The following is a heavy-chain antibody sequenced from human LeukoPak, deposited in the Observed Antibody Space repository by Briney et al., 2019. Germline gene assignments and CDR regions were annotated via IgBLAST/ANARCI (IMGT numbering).Heavy chain of an antibody. CDR3: ARAFVSGDYDILTGYGFDY. Sequence: GGSLRLSCAASGFTFSSYEMNWVRQAPGKGLEWVSYISSSGSTIYYADSVKGRFTISRDNAKNSLYPQMNSLRAEDTAVYYCARAFVSGDYDILTGYGFDYWGQGTLVTVSS. D-gene: IGHD3-9*01. CDR2: ISSSGSTI. J-gene: IGHJ4*02. V-gene: IGHV3-48*03. CDR1: GFTFSSYE.